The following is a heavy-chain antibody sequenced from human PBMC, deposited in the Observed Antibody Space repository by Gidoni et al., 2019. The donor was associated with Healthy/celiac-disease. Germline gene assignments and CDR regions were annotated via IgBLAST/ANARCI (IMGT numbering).Heavy chain of an antibody. CDR3: AKDPNRRTFGGVIVNFLYY. Sequence: EVQLLESGGGLVQPGGSLRLSCAASGFTFSSYAMSWVRQAPGKGLEWVSAISGSGGSTYYADSVKGRFTISRDNSKNTLYLQMNSLRAEDTAVYYCAKDPNRRTFGGVIVNFLYYWGQGTLVTVSS. J-gene: IGHJ4*02. CDR2: ISGSGGST. V-gene: IGHV3-23*01. CDR1: GFTFSSYA. D-gene: IGHD3-16*02.